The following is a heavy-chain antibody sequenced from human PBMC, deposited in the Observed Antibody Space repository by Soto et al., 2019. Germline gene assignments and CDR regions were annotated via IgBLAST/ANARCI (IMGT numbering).Heavy chain of an antibody. CDR1: GYTFTSFD. D-gene: IGHD2-15*01. CDR3: ARGLCTGGTCYGLTFDL. V-gene: IGHV1-8*01. Sequence: ASVKVSCKASGYTFTSFDISWLRQATGQGLEWMGWMAPFSGNTGSAQKFQGRISLTRNTSINTAYMELTGLTSDDTAMYYCARGLCTGGTCYGLTFDLWGQGTVVTVSS. CDR2: MAPFSGNT. J-gene: IGHJ3*01.